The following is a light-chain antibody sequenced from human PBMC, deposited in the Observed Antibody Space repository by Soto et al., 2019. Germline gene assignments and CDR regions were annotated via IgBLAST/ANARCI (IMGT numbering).Light chain of an antibody. CDR2: DAS. V-gene: IGKV3-11*01. Sequence: EIVLTQSPATLSLSPGERATLSCRASQSVSSYLAWYQQKPGQAPRLLIYDASNRATGIPARFSGRGPGTDFTLTISSLEPEDFAVYYCQQRSNWPYTFGQGTKLEIK. CDR3: QQRSNWPYT. CDR1: QSVSSY. J-gene: IGKJ2*01.